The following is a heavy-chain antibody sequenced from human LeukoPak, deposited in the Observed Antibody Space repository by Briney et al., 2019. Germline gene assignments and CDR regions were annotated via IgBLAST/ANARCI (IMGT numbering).Heavy chain of an antibody. Sequence: SETLTLTCAVYGGSFRGYYWTWIRQPPGMGLEWVGVINRGGSTNCNPSLKGRVTMSGDKSKNQFFLRLSCLTAADTAVYFCAKVGNYYDSSAFLQPFDYWGQGTLVTVSS. D-gene: IGHD3-22*01. J-gene: IGHJ4*02. CDR2: INRGGST. V-gene: IGHV4-34*01. CDR3: AKVGNYYDSSAFLQPFDY. CDR1: GGSFRGYY.